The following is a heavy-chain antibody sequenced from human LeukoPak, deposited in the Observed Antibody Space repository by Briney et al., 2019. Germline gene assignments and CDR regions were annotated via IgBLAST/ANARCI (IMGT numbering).Heavy chain of an antibody. CDR1: GFTFSSYG. J-gene: IGHJ4*02. V-gene: IGHV3-33*01. Sequence: GRSLRLSCAASGFTFSSYGMHWVRQAPGKGLEWVAVIWYDGSNKYYADSVKGRFTISRDNSKNTLYLQMNSLRAEDTAVYYCARDRGYSGYRDYWGQGTLVTVSS. CDR3: ARDRGYSGYRDY. D-gene: IGHD5-12*01. CDR2: IWYDGSNK.